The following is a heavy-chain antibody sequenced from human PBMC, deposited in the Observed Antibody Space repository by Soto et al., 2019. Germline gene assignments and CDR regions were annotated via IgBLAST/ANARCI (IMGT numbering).Heavy chain of an antibody. CDR2: IYYTGNT. V-gene: IGHV4-59*01. J-gene: IGHJ5*02. D-gene: IGHD3-10*01. CDR3: ARDYWAYYYGSGSSRRGFDT. Sequence: PAETLSLTCSVSGGSISGYYWSWIRQPPGKGLEWIGYIYYTGNTNYNPPLESRVTISEDTSKNQFSLRLNSVTAADTAVYYCARDYWAYYYGSGSSRRGFDTWGQGTLVTVSS. CDR1: GGSISGYY.